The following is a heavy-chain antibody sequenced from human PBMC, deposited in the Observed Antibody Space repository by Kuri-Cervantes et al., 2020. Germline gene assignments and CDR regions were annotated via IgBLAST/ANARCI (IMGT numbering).Heavy chain of an antibody. CDR3: ATGNGDSRYYFDC. CDR1: GFTFSSYS. J-gene: IGHJ4*02. V-gene: IGHV3-48*04. D-gene: IGHD4-17*01. CDR2: ISSSSSTI. Sequence: GGSLRLSCAASGFTFSSYSMNWVRQAPGKGLEWVSYISSSSSTIYYADSVKGRFTISRDNAKNTLYLQMNNLRVEDTAVYYCATGNGDSRYYFDCWGQGTLVTVSS.